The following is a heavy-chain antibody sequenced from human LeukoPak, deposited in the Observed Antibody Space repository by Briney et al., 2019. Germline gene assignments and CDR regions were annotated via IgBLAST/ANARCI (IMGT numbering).Heavy chain of an antibody. J-gene: IGHJ4*02. Sequence: PGGPLRLSCAASGFTFSSFSMNWVRQAPGKGLEWVSFIGTTSSGIYYADSVKGRFTISRDNAKNSLYLQMNSLRDEDTAVYYCARAYYGSGSYYNDYWGQGTLVTVSS. V-gene: IGHV3-48*02. CDR1: GFTFSSFS. CDR2: IGTTSSGI. CDR3: ARAYYGSGSYYNDY. D-gene: IGHD3-10*01.